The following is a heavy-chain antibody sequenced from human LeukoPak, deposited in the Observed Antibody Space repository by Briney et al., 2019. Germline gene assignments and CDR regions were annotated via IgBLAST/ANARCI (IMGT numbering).Heavy chain of an antibody. Sequence: ASVKVSCKASGGTFSSYAISWVRQAPGQGLEWMGGIIPIFGTANYAQKFQGRVTITADESTSTAYMELSSLRSEDTAVYYCARSGVSYSDAFDIWGQGTMVTVSS. V-gene: IGHV1-69*13. D-gene: IGHD2-21*01. J-gene: IGHJ3*02. CDR3: ARSGVSYSDAFDI. CDR2: IIPIFGTA. CDR1: GGTFSSYA.